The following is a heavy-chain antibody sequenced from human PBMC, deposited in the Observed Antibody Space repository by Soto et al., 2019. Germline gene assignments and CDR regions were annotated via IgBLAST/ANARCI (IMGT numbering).Heavy chain of an antibody. J-gene: IGHJ4*02. D-gene: IGHD6-13*01. CDR2: ISGSVNPS. V-gene: IGHV3-23*01. Sequence: EVQLLESGGGLVQPGGSLRLSCAASGFTFSSYAMTWVRQAPGKGLEWVSAISGSVNPSYYADSVKGRFTISRDSSKKMLYLQMHSLRPEDTAVYYCAKDRGRTWYEDYWGQGTLVTVSS. CDR1: GFTFSSYA. CDR3: AKDRGRTWYEDY.